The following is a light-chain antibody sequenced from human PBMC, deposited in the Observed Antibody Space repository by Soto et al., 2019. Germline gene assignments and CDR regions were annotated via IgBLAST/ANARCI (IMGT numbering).Light chain of an antibody. CDR3: RSYTSSSNFYG. CDR2: EVS. V-gene: IGLV2-14*01. Sequence: QSALTQPASVSGSPGQSITISCNGTSSDVGGYNYVSWYQPHPGKAPKLMIYEVSNRPSGVSNRFSGSKSGNTASLTISGLQAEDEADYDLRSYTSSSNFYGFG. J-gene: IGLJ1*01. CDR1: SSDVGGYNY.